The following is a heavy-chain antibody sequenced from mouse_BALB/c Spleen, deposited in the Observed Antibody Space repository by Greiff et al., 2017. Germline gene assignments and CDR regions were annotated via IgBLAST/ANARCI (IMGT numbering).Heavy chain of an antibody. CDR1: GFSLTSYD. CDR3: VRDRYDGGYYAMDY. CDR2: IWTGGGT. D-gene: IGHD2-14*01. J-gene: IGHJ4*01. V-gene: IGHV2-9-2*01. Sequence: QVQLQQSGPGLVAPSQSLSITCTVSGFSLTSYDISWIRQPPGKGLEWLGVIWTGGGTNYNSAFMSRLSISKDNSKSQVFLKMNSLQTDDTAIYYCVRDRYDGGYYAMDYWGQGTSVTVAS.